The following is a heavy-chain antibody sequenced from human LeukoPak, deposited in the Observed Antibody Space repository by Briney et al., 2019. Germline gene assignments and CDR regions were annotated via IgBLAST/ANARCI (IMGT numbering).Heavy chain of an antibody. CDR1: GASISSYY. V-gene: IGHV4-59*01. Sequence: PSETLSLTCTVSGASISSYYWSWIRQPPGKGLEWIGYIYYSGSTKYNPSLKSRVTISLDTSKNQFSLKLSSVTAVDTAVYYCAVGYNYGYLDYWGQGTLVTVSS. CDR2: IYYSGST. J-gene: IGHJ4*02. D-gene: IGHD5-18*01. CDR3: AVGYNYGYLDY.